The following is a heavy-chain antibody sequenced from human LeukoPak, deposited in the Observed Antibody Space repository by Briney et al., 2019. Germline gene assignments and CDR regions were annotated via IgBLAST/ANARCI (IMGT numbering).Heavy chain of an antibody. J-gene: IGHJ4*02. CDR1: GFTFSNYA. CDR3: AKGLAVSGTYFDY. D-gene: IGHD1-26*01. Sequence: PGGSLRLSCAASGFTFSNYAMNWVRQAPGKGLEWVSTISTDGGGTYYTDSVRGRFTISRDNSKSTLYLQINSLRAEDTALYYCAKGLAVSGTYFDYWGQGTLVTVSS. V-gene: IGHV3-23*01. CDR2: ISTDGGGT.